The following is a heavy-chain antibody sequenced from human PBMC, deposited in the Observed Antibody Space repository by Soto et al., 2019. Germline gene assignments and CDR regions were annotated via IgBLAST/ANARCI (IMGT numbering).Heavy chain of an antibody. J-gene: IGHJ5*02. D-gene: IGHD2-21*02. CDR3: ARELRDSHIHFDH. Sequence: HPGGSLRLSCAASGFTFSSYGIHWVRQAPGKGLEWVAVIWYDGSNKYYADSVKGRFTISRDNSKNTLYLQMNSLRAEDTAVYFCARELRDSHIHFDHWGQGTRVTVSS. CDR2: IWYDGSNK. CDR1: GFTFSSYG. V-gene: IGHV3-33*01.